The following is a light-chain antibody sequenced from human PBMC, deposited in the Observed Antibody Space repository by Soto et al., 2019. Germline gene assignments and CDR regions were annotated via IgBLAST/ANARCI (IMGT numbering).Light chain of an antibody. CDR1: QSVSIY. V-gene: IGKV3D-11*02. Sequence: EIVLTQSPVTLSLSPLERATLSCRASQSVSIYLAWYQQKPGQAPRLLIYDASNRATGVPARFSGSGSGTDFTLTISSLEPEDFAVYYCQQRRYWQVTFGQGTRLEIK. J-gene: IGKJ5*01. CDR2: DAS. CDR3: QQRRYWQVT.